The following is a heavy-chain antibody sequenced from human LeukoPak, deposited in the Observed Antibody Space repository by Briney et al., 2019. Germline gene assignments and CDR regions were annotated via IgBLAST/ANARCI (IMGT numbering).Heavy chain of an antibody. CDR2: IKQDGSET. D-gene: IGHD3-3*01. CDR1: RFTFTVYS. V-gene: IGHV3-7*01. Sequence: GGSLRLSFAARRFTFTVYSWSTVPRAPGKGLEWVANIKQDGSETYYVDSVRGRFTISTDNAKKSLYLQMNSLRAEDTAVYYCARDFLGAYRVDYFYYWGQGTLVTVSS. J-gene: IGHJ4*02. CDR3: ARDFLGAYRVDYFYY.